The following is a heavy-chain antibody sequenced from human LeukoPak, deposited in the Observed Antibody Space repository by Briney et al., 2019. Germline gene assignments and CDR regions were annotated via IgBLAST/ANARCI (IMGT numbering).Heavy chain of an antibody. CDR1: GFTFSRYD. CDR3: ARGVDGFDP. J-gene: IGHJ5*02. Sequence: GGSLRLSCAASGFTFSRYDIHWVRQAAGRGLEWVAAIAIAGDTFYAGSVKGRFTISRENAKNSLYFQMNSLRAGDTAVYYCARGVDGFDPWGQGTLVTVSS. V-gene: IGHV3-13*01. CDR2: IAIAGDT.